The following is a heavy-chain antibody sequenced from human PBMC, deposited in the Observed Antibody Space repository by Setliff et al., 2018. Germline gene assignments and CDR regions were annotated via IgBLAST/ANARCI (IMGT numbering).Heavy chain of an antibody. V-gene: IGHV3-30*02. CDR1: GFTFSSYG. D-gene: IGHD6-25*01. J-gene: IGHJ5*02. CDR2: IRYDGSNK. Sequence: PGGSLRLSCTASGFTFSSYGMHWVRQAPGKGLEWVAFIRYDGSNKDYIDSVRGRFTISRDNAQKTLYLHMNNLRADDTAVFYCVPGRGSWGQGALVTVSS. CDR3: VPGRGS.